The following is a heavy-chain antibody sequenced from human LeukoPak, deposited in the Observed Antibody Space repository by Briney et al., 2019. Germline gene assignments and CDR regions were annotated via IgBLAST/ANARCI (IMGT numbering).Heavy chain of an antibody. CDR2: IYYSGST. V-gene: IGHV4-39*01. Sequence: PSESLSLTCTVSGGSISSSSYYWGWIRQPPGKGLEWIGSIYYSGSTYYNPSLKSRVTISVDTSKNQFSLKLSSVTAADTAVYYCARHEVDILTGYYLNWFDPWGQGTLVTVSS. CDR1: GGSISSSSYY. J-gene: IGHJ5*02. CDR3: ARHEVDILTGYYLNWFDP. D-gene: IGHD3-9*01.